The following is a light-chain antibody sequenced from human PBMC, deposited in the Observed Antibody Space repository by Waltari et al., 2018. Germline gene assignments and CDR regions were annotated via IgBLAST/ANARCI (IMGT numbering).Light chain of an antibody. CDR2: KAS. Sequence: DIQMTQSPSTLSASVGDRVTITCRASQSISSWLAWYQQKPGKAPKLLIYKASSLESGVPSRFSGSGSGTDFTLKISRVEAEDVGVYYCMQALQTPWTFGQGTKVEIK. CDR1: QSISSW. CDR3: MQALQTPWT. V-gene: IGKV1-5*03. J-gene: IGKJ1*01.